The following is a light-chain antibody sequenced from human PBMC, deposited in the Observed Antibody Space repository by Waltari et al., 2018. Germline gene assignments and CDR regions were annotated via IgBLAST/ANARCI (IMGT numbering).Light chain of an antibody. CDR2: KAS. J-gene: IGKJ4*01. V-gene: IGKV1-5*03. Sequence: DIQMTQSPSTLSASVGDRVTITCRASQRIGSYLAWYQQKPGKAPNLLIYKASSLQSGVPSRFSGSGSGTEFTLTISSLQPDDFATYYCQQYTAYALTFGGGTKVEIQ. CDR1: QRIGSY. CDR3: QQYTAYALT.